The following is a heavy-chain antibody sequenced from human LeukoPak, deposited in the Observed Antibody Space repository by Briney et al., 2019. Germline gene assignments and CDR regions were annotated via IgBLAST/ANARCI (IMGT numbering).Heavy chain of an antibody. V-gene: IGHV4-34*01. Sequence: GSLRLSCAAPGFTFSDYYMSWIRKPPGKGLEWIGEINHSGSTNYNLSLKSRVTISVDTSKNQFSLKLSSVTAADTAVYYCARGLVAVAPSYWGQGTLVTVSS. CDR2: INHSGST. J-gene: IGHJ4*02. CDR1: GFTFSDYY. CDR3: ARGLVAVAPSY. D-gene: IGHD6-19*01.